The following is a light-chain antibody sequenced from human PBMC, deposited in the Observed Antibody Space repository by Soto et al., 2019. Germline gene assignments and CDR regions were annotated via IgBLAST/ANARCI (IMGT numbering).Light chain of an antibody. V-gene: IGKV1-33*01. CDR3: QKYDGVPQ. Sequence: DIQMTQSPSSLSASVGDTVTITCQASQDITNHLIWYQHKPGKAPNLLIYDASHLETGVPSRFTGSGSGTYFTLTISSLQSEDIATYYCQKYDGVPQFGPGTRVDF. CDR1: QDITNH. J-gene: IGKJ3*01. CDR2: DAS.